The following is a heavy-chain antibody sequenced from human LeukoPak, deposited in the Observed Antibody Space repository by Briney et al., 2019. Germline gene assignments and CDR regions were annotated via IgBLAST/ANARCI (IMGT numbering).Heavy chain of an antibody. CDR1: GFTFDDYA. CDR3: AKATYYDILTGYDALDY. Sequence: PGGSLRLSCAASGFTFDDYAMHWVRQAPGKGLEWVSGISWNSGSIGYADSVKGRFTISRDNAKNFLYLQMNSLRAEDTALYYCAKATYYDILTGYDALDYWGQGTLVTVSS. D-gene: IGHD3-9*01. V-gene: IGHV3-9*01. J-gene: IGHJ4*02. CDR2: ISWNSGSI.